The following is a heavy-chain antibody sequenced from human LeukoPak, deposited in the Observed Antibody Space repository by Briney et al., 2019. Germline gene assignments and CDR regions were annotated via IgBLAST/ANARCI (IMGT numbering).Heavy chain of an antibody. CDR2: IIPIFGTA. CDR3: ARDSGRYDSSGYLFPGNAFDI. V-gene: IGHV1-69*05. Sequence: GASVKVSCKASGGTFSSYAISWVRQAPGQGLEWMGGIIPIFGTANYAQKFQGRVTITTDESTSTAYMELSSLRSEDTAVYYCARDSGRYDSSGYLFPGNAFDIWGQGTMVTVSS. J-gene: IGHJ3*02. D-gene: IGHD3-22*01. CDR1: GGTFSSYA.